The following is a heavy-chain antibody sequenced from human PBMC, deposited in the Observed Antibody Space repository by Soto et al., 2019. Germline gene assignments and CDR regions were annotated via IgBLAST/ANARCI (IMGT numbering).Heavy chain of an antibody. CDR3: ARDARDVDGCFDP. Sequence: QVQLQESGPGLVKPSQTLSLTCNVSGGSISSGGYYWSWIRQHPGKGLEWIGYISYSGSTYYNPSLKSRVTISADTSKNQFSLQLSSVTAADTAVYYCARDARDVDGCFDPWGQGTLVTVSS. CDR2: ISYSGST. V-gene: IGHV4-31*03. J-gene: IGHJ5*02. D-gene: IGHD5-12*01. CDR1: GGSISSGGYY.